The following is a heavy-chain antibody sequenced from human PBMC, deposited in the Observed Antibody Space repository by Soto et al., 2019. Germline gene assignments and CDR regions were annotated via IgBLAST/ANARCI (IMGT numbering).Heavy chain of an antibody. CDR1: GGTFSSYA. D-gene: IGHD3-22*01. V-gene: IGHV1-69*06. CDR2: IIPIFGTA. CDR3: ARTLPPYYYDSSGYYSYYYGMDV. Sequence: SVKVSCKASGGTFSSYAISWVRQAPGQGLEWMGGIIPIFGTANYAQKFQGRVTITADKSTSTAYMELSSLRSEDTAVYYCARTLPPYYYDSSGYYSYYYGMDVWGQGTTVTVSS. J-gene: IGHJ6*02.